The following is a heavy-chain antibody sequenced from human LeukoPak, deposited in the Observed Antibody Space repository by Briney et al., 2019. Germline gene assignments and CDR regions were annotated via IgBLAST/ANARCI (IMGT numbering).Heavy chain of an antibody. CDR3: VRDQWRDYSDSSGYHTTYYFDY. D-gene: IGHD3-22*01. CDR2: VSYSGSA. J-gene: IGHJ4*02. Sequence: SETLSLTCSVSGGSISPYYWSWVRQPPGKGLEWIGYVSYSGSADYNPSLKSRVIISIDTSKNQFSLKLSSVTAADTAVYYCVRDQWRDYSDSSGYHTTYYFDYWGQGSLVTVSS. V-gene: IGHV4-59*12. CDR1: GGSISPYY.